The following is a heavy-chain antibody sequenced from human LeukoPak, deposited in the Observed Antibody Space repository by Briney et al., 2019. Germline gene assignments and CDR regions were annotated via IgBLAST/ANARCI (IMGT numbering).Heavy chain of an antibody. CDR2: IYHSGST. D-gene: IGHD6-6*01. V-gene: IGHV4-30-2*01. Sequence: SETLSLTCTVSGGSISSGGYSWSWIRQPPGKGLEWIGYIYHSGSTYYNPSLKSRVTISVDRSKNQFSLKLSSVTAADTAVYYCAGTSIAARRANAFDIWGQGTMVTVSS. CDR3: AGTSIAARRANAFDI. J-gene: IGHJ3*02. CDR1: GGSISSGGYS.